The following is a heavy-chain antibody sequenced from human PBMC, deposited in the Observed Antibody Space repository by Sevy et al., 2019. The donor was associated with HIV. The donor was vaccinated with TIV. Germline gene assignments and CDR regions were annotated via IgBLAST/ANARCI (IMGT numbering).Heavy chain of an antibody. V-gene: IGHV1-69*13. CDR2: IIPIFGTA. CDR1: GGTFSSYA. J-gene: IGHJ4*02. D-gene: IGHD6-25*01. Sequence: ASVKVSCKASGGTFSSYAISWVRQAPGQGLEWMGGIIPIFGTANYAQKFQGRVTITADESTSTAYMELSSLRSEDTAVYYCARSARETHYFDYWGQGTLVTVSS. CDR3: ARSARETHYFDY.